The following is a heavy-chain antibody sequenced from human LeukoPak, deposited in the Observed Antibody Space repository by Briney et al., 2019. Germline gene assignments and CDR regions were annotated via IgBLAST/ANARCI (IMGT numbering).Heavy chain of an antibody. V-gene: IGHV4-59*01. D-gene: IGHD3-9*01. CDR1: GGSISSYY. J-gene: IGHJ4*02. CDR2: IYYSGST. Sequence: SETLSLTCTVSGGSISSYYWSWIRQPPGKGLEWIGYIYYSGSTDYNPSLKSRVTISVDTSKNQFSLKLSSVTAADTAVYYCARTQYDILTGYTFDYWGQGTLVTVSS. CDR3: ARTQYDILTGYTFDY.